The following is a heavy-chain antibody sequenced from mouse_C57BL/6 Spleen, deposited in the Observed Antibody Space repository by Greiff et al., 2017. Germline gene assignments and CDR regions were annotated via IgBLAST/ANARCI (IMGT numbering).Heavy chain of an antibody. CDR2: ISYDGSN. Sequence: EVKLMESGPGLVKPSQSLSLTCSVTGYSITSGYYWNWIRQFPGNKLEWMGYISYDGSNNYNPSLKNRISITRDTSKNQFFLKLNSVTTEDTATYYCAREVEGWYFDVWGTGTTVTVSS. CDR3: AREVEGWYFDV. CDR1: GYSITSGYY. D-gene: IGHD1-1*01. J-gene: IGHJ1*03. V-gene: IGHV3-6*01.